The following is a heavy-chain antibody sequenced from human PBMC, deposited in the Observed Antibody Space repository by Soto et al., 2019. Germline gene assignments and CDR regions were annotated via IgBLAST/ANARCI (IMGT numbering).Heavy chain of an antibody. V-gene: IGHV3-23*01. CDR2: ISGSGGST. J-gene: IGHJ6*02. Sequence: GRSLRLSCAASGFTFSSYAMSWVRQAPGKGLEWVSAISGSGGSTYYADSVKGRFTISRDNSKNTLYLQMNSLRAEDTAVYYCAKDYYGSGSYSPLLYYYYGMDVWGQGTTVTVSS. CDR1: GFTFSSYA. CDR3: AKDYYGSGSYSPLLYYYYGMDV. D-gene: IGHD3-10*01.